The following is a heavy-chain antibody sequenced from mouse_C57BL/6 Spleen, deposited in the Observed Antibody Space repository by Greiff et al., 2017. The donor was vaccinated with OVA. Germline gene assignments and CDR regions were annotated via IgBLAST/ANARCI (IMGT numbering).Heavy chain of an antibody. CDR3: ARLANWDVDY. V-gene: IGHV5-6*01. D-gene: IGHD4-1*01. CDR2: ISSGGSYT. J-gene: IGHJ2*01. CDR1: GFTFSSYG. Sequence: EVQLVESGGDLVKPGGSLKLSCAASGFTFSSYGMSWVRQTPDKRLEWVATISSGGSYTYYPDSVKGRFTISRDNAKNTLYLQMSSLKSEDTAMYYCARLANWDVDYWGQGTTLTVSS.